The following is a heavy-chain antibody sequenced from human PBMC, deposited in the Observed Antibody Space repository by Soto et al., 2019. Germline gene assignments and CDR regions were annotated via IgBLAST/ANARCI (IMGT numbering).Heavy chain of an antibody. D-gene: IGHD3-9*01. Sequence: EVQLLESGGGLVQPGGSLRLSCAGSGFTFSSYAMTWVRQAPGKGLEWVSSISGSGDTTDYADSVRGRFIISTDNSKKTLCLQMNSLRAEDTAVYYCAIILTGYYSPFDYWGQGTLVTVSS. CDR1: GFTFSSYA. CDR2: ISGSGDTT. V-gene: IGHV3-23*01. CDR3: AIILTGYYSPFDY. J-gene: IGHJ4*02.